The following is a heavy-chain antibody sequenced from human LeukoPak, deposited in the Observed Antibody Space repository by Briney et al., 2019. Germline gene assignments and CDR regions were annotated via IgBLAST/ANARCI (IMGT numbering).Heavy chain of an antibody. CDR1: GGSITSHY. V-gene: IGHV4-59*11. J-gene: IGHJ6*03. CDR3: ARDVSTAGYYMDV. D-gene: IGHD3-3*02. CDR2: MYYSGIT. Sequence: SETLSLTCTVSGGSITSHYYSWIRQPPGKGLEWIGYMYYSGITNYNPSLKTRVTLSVDTSKNQFSLKLSSVTAAETAVYYCARDVSTAGYYMDVWGKGTTVTVSS.